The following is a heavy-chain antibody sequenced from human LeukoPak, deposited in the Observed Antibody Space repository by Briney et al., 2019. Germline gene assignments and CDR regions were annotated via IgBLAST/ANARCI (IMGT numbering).Heavy chain of an antibody. V-gene: IGHV3-33*08. CDR1: GFTFSSYG. Sequence: GLSLRLSCAASGFTFSSYGMHWVRQAPGKGLEWVALIWVDGSNKYYADSVKGRFTISRDNSKNTLYLQMNSLRAEDTAVYYCARWEVRGVNFRPHDAFDIWGQGTMVTVSS. D-gene: IGHD3-10*01. CDR3: ARWEVRGVNFRPHDAFDI. CDR2: IWVDGSNK. J-gene: IGHJ3*02.